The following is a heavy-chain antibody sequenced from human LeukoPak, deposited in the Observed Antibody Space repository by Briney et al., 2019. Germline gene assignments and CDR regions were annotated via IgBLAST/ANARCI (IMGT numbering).Heavy chain of an antibody. CDR1: GGSISNYY. Sequence: ETLSLTCTVSGGSISNYYWSWVRQAPGKGLEWVSVIYSGGSTYYADSVKGRFTISRDNSKNTLYLQMNSLRAEDTAVYYCARRKGYGSGSYLDYYYYYGMDVWGQGTTVTVSS. CDR3: ARRKGYGSGSYLDYYYYYGMDV. J-gene: IGHJ6*02. CDR2: IYSGGST. D-gene: IGHD3-10*01. V-gene: IGHV3-66*01.